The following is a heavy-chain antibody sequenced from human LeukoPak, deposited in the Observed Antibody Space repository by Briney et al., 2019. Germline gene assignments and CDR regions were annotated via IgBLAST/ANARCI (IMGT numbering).Heavy chain of an antibody. CDR3: ARESIAVAGSFDY. V-gene: IGHV1-69*02. CDR2: IIPILGIA. CDR1: GGTFSSYT. Sequence: SVKVSCKASGGTFSSYTISWVRQAPGQGLEWMGRIIPILGIANYAQKFQGRVTITADKSTSTAYMELSSLRSEDTAVYYCARESIAVAGSFDYWSQGTLVTVSS. J-gene: IGHJ4*02. D-gene: IGHD6-19*01.